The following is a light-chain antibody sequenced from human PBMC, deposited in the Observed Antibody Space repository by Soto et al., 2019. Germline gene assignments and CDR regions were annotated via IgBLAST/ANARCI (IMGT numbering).Light chain of an antibody. CDR3: QQYGSSPRVT. J-gene: IGKJ3*01. CDR1: QSVSSSY. V-gene: IGKV3-20*01. Sequence: EIVLTQSPGTLSLSPGERATLSCRASQSVSSSYLAWYQQKPGQAPRLLIYGASSRATGIPDRFSGSGSGTDFTLSISGLEPEDVAVYYCQQYGSSPRVTFGPGTKVDI. CDR2: GAS.